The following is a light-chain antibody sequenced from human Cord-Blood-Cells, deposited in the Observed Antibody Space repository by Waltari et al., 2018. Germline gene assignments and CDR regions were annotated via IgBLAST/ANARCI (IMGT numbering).Light chain of an antibody. V-gene: IGKV3-15*01. CDR3: QQYNNWPPYT. CDR2: GAS. Sequence: EIVMMQSPATLSVSPGERATLSCRASQSVSSNFTWYQQKPGQAPRRLIYGASTRATGIPARFSGSGSGTEFTLTISSLQSEDFAVYYCQQYNNWPPYTFGQGTKLEIK. CDR1: QSVSSN. J-gene: IGKJ2*01.